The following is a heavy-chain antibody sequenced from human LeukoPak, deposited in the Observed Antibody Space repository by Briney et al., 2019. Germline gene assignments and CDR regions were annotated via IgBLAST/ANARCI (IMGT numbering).Heavy chain of an antibody. V-gene: IGHV3-33*08. Sequence: TGGSLRLSCAASGFTFSSYGMHWVRQAPGKGLEWVAVIWYDGSNKYCADSVKGRFTISRDNSKNTLYLQMNSLRAEDTAVYYCARGPGDYGGYYGMDVWGQGTTVTVSS. J-gene: IGHJ6*02. CDR2: IWYDGSNK. CDR3: ARGPGDYGGYYGMDV. D-gene: IGHD4-17*01. CDR1: GFTFSSYG.